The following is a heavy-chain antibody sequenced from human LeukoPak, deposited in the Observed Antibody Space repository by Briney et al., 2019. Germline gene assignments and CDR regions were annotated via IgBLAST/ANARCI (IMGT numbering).Heavy chain of an antibody. J-gene: IGHJ3*02. CDR2: IIPIFGTA. CDR1: GGTFSSYA. CDR3: ARANQQWLVPDAFDI. Sequence: SVKVSCKASGGTFSSYAISWVRQGPGQGLEWMGGIIPIFGTANYAQKFQGRVTITADESTSTAYMEVSSLRSEDTAVYYCARANQQWLVPDAFDIWGQGTLVTVSS. V-gene: IGHV1-69*13. D-gene: IGHD6-19*01.